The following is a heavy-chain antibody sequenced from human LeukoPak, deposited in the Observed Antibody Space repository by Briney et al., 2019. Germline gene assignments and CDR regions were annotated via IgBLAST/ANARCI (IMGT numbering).Heavy chain of an antibody. V-gene: IGHV3-9*01. Sequence: GGSLRLSCAASGFTFDDYAMHWVRQAPGKGLEWVSGISWNSGSIGYADSVKGRFTISRDNAKNSLYLQMNSLRAEDTALYYCAKDIVSGSGWYYFDYWGQVTLVTVSS. CDR1: GFTFDDYA. D-gene: IGHD6-19*01. CDR3: AKDIVSGSGWYYFDY. J-gene: IGHJ4*02. CDR2: ISWNSGSI.